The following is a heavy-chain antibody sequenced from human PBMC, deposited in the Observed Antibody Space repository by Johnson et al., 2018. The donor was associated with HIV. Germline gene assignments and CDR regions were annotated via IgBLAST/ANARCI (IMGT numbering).Heavy chain of an antibody. J-gene: IGHJ3*02. CDR2: ISGSGGST. D-gene: IGHD5-24*01. CDR1: GFTFSSYA. Sequence: VQLVESGGGLVQPGGSLRLSCAASGFTFSSYAMRWVRQAPGKGLEWVSAISGSGGSTYYADSVKGRFTISRDNSKNTLYLQMNSLRIEDTGLYYCAKDGDDGDGPDGTKGAFDIWGQGTMVTVSS. V-gene: IGHV3-23*04. CDR3: AKDGDDGDGPDGTKGAFDI.